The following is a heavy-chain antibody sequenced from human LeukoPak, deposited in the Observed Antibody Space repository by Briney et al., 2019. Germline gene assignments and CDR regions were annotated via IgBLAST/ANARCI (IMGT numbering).Heavy chain of an antibody. J-gene: IGHJ4*02. V-gene: IGHV3-7*05. Sequence: GGSLRLSCAASGFTLSSDWMNWLRQAPGKGLEWVANIRQDGGEKYYVDSVEGRFTISRDNAKNSLYLQMNSLRAEDTAVYYSARDSGSYRYFDYWVQGTLVTVSS. CDR3: ARDSGSYRYFDY. CDR2: IRQDGGEK. CDR1: GFTLSSDW. D-gene: IGHD1-26*01.